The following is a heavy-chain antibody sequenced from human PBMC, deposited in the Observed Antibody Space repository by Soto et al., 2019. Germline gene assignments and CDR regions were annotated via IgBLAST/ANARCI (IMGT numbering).Heavy chain of an antibody. CDR3: ARVSGSYYYGMDV. CDR2: IYHSGST. Sequence: QVQLQESGPGLVKPSGTLSLTCAVSGGSISSSNWWSWVRQPPGKGLEWIGEIYHSGSTNYNPSLKSQVTISVAKSKTLFSLRLSSAADGATDVFYCARVSGSYYYGMDVWGQGTTVTVSS. V-gene: IGHV4-4*02. J-gene: IGHJ6*02. CDR1: GGSISSSNW.